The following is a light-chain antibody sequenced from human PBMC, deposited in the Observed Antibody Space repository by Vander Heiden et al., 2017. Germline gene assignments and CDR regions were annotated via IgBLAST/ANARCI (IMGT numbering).Light chain of an antibody. CDR3: QAWDSSTAV. CDR2: QDS. J-gene: IGLJ2*01. Sequence: SYELTQPPSVSVSPGQTASITCSGDKLGDNYACWYQQTPGQSPVLVIYQDSKRPSGIPERFSGSNSGNTATLTISGTQAMDEADYYCQAWDSSTAVFGGGTKLTVL. CDR1: KLGDNY. V-gene: IGLV3-1*01.